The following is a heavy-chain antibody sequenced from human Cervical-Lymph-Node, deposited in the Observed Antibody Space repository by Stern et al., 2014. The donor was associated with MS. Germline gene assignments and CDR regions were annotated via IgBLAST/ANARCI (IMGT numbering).Heavy chain of an antibody. J-gene: IGHJ6*02. D-gene: IGHD1-14*01. Sequence: VQLVESGAEVKKPGSSVKVSCKASGGTFISYAISWVRPAPGQGLQLMGGIIPIFGIANYAQKFQGRVTITADKSTSTSYMELSSLRSEDTAVYYCAAQGIMDVWGQGTTVTVSS. CDR1: GGTFISYA. V-gene: IGHV1-69*17. CDR2: IIPIFGIA. CDR3: AAQGIMDV.